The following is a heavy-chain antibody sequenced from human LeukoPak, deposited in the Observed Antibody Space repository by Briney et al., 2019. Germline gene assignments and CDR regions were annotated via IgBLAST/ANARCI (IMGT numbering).Heavy chain of an antibody. CDR2: IIPIFGTA. CDR1: GGTFSNYA. J-gene: IGHJ4*02. V-gene: IGHV1-69*05. Sequence: ASVKVSCKASGGTFSNYAINWVRQAPGQGLEWMGGIIPIFGTANYAQKFQGRVTITTDESTSTVYMELNSLKSEDTAVYYCARGWDYDGGGRPTAYVYWGQGTLVTVSS. CDR3: ARGWDYDGGGRPTAYVY. D-gene: IGHD3-22*01.